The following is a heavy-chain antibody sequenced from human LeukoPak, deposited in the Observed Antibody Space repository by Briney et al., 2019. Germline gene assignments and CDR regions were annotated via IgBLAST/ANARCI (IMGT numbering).Heavy chain of an antibody. CDR2: INHSGST. D-gene: IGHD6-19*01. J-gene: IGHJ4*02. CDR3: ARDGGGWLFDY. V-gene: IGHV4-39*07. CDR1: GGSISGSSSY. Sequence: SETLSLTCTVSGGSISGSSSYWAWIRQPPGKGLEWIGEINHSGSTNYNPSLKSRVTISVDTSKNQFSLKLSSVTAADTAVYYCARDGGGWLFDYWGQGTLVTVSS.